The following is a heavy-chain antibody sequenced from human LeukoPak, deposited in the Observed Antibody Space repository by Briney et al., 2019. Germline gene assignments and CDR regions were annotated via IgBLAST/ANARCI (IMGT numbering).Heavy chain of an antibody. CDR1: GYTFTSYY. V-gene: IGHV1-46*01. CDR3: ARGSGWLFDY. J-gene: IGHJ4*02. Sequence: ASVKVSCKASGYTFTSYYMHWVRQAPGQGLEWMGIINSSGGRTTYAQKFQGRVTITRDTSTSTVYMELSSLRSEDTAVYYCARGSGWLFDYWGQGTLVTVSS. D-gene: IGHD3-22*01. CDR2: INSSGGRT.